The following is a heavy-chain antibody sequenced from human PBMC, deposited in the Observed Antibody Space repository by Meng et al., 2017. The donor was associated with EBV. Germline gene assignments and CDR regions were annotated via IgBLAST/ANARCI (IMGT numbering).Heavy chain of an antibody. CDR2: FKSDGSTT. J-gene: IGHJ4*02. V-gene: IGHV3-74*03. CDR3: SRDLAGPFDD. CDR1: GCTFSRNW. Sequence: EVQVVESGGGSVQPGGSLRLSCAASGCTFSRNWMHWCRQGLGKGLVWVSRFKSDGSTTTYADSVKGRFIISRDNTRNTLYLQMNSLRDEDTAVYFCSRDLAGPFDDWGQGTLVTVSS.